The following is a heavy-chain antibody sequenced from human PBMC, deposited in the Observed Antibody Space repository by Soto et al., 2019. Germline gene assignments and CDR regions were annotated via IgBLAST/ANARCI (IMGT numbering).Heavy chain of an antibody. V-gene: IGHV4-31*03. J-gene: IGHJ4*02. Sequence: SETLSLACTFSGRSVSSGGYYWTWIRQHPGKGLEWIGYIYHIGSPSYNPSLKSRLSMSLDTSKNQFSLNLTPVTAADTAIYYCVRDRALDSTGHSLHSSGQGTLLTVS. CDR1: GRSVSSGGYY. CDR2: IYHIGSP. CDR3: VRDRALDSTGHSLHS. D-gene: IGHD1-1*01.